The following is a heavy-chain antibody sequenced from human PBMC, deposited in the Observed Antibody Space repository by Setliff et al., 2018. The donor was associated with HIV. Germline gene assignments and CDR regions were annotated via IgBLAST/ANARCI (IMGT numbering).Heavy chain of an antibody. V-gene: IGHV3-15*01. CDR2: IKIKTDGGTI. D-gene: IGHD3-22*01. Sequence: SLRLSCAASGFSINNYDMNWVRQAPGKGLEWVGRIKIKTDGGTIDYAAPVKGRFTISRDDSKNTLYLQMNSLKTDDTAVYYCTTNQTHSSPGEWLQNGGQGTLVTVSS. CDR1: GFSINNYD. CDR3: TTNQTHSSPGEWLQN. J-gene: IGHJ1*01.